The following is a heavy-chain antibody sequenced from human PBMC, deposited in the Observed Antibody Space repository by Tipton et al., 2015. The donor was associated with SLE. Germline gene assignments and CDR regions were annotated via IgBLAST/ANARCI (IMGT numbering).Heavy chain of an antibody. D-gene: IGHD3-22*01. CDR2: IYHSGTA. CDR3: ARSYYDSSGSYFDL. CDR1: GGSFSGYY. V-gene: IGHV4-34*01. Sequence: TLSLTCAVYGGSFSGYYWSWIRQPPGKGLEWIGSIYHSGTAYYNPSLKSRVTISVDTSKNQFSLKLSSVTAADTAVYYCARSYYDSSGSYFDLWGRGTLVTVSS. J-gene: IGHJ2*01.